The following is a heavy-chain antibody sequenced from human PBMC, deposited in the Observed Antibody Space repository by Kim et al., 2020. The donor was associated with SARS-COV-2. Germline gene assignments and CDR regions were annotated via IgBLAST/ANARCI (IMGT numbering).Heavy chain of an antibody. CDR3: ARLRKDIVVVPAVVSYHY. CDR2: INHSGST. Sequence: SETLSLTCAVYGGSFSGYYWSWIRQPPGKGLEWIGEINHSGSTNYNPSLKSRVTISVDTSKNQFSLKLSSVTASDTAVYYCARLRKDIVVVPAVVSYHY. V-gene: IGHV4-34*01. D-gene: IGHD2-2*01. J-gene: IGHJ6*01. CDR1: GGSFSGYY.